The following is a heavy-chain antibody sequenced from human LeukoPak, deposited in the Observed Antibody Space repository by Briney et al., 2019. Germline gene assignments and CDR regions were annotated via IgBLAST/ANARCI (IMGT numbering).Heavy chain of an antibody. CDR3: ASQIVVVPAADMFNYYYGMDV. D-gene: IGHD2-2*01. Sequence: VASVKVSCKASGGTFSSYAISWVRQAPGQGLEWMGGIIPIFGTANYAQKFQGRVTVTADESTSTAYMELSSLRSEDTAVYYCASQIVVVPAADMFNYYYGMDVWGQGTTVTVSS. CDR1: GGTFSSYA. J-gene: IGHJ6*02. CDR2: IIPIFGTA. V-gene: IGHV1-69*13.